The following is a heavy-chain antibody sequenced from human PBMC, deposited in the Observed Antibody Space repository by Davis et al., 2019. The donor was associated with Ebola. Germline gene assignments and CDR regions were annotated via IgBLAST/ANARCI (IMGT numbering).Heavy chain of an antibody. Sequence: SLKISCAASGFPFSSYAMSWVRQAPGKGLEWVSAISGSGGSTYYADSVKGRFTISRDNAKNSLYLQMNSLRDEDTAVYYCARDAATGTYYYYGMDVWGQGTTVTVSS. D-gene: IGHD1-1*01. V-gene: IGHV3-23*01. CDR1: GFPFSSYA. CDR2: ISGSGGST. J-gene: IGHJ6*02. CDR3: ARDAATGTYYYYGMDV.